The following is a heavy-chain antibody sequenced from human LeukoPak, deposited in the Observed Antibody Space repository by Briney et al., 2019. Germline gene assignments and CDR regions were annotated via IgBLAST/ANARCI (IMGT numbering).Heavy chain of an antibody. CDR1: GFTFSSYG. CDR2: IWYDGSNK. V-gene: IGHV3-33*01. Sequence: AGGSLRLSCAASGFTFSSYGMHWVRQASGKGLEWVAVIWYDGSNKYYADSVKGRFTISRDNSKNTLYLQMNSLRAEDTAVYYCARGSYYYDSSGYGSVNDYWGQGTLVTVSS. J-gene: IGHJ4*02. CDR3: ARGSYYYDSSGYGSVNDY. D-gene: IGHD3-22*01.